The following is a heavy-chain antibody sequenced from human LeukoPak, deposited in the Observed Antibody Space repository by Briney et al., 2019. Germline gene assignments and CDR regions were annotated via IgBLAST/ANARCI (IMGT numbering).Heavy chain of an antibody. CDR1: GYTFTSYG. V-gene: IGHV1-18*01. J-gene: IGHJ3*02. D-gene: IGHD3-9*01. CDR2: ISAYNGNT. CDR3: ARAEEPDYDILTGYYKADAFDI. Sequence: GASVKVSCKASGYTFTSYGISWVRQAPGQGLEWMGWISAYNGNTNYAQKLQGRVTMTTDTSTSTAYMELRSLRSDDTAVYYCARAEEPDYDILTGYYKADAFDIWGQGTMVTVSS.